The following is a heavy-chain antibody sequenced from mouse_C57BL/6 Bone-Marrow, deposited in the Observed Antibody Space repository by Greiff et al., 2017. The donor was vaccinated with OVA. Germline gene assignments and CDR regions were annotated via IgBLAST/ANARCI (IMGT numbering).Heavy chain of an antibody. V-gene: IGHV10-1*01. CDR3: VRQWLLREGAMDY. D-gene: IGHD2-3*01. CDR1: GFRFNTYA. CDR2: IRSKSNNYAT. Sequence: GGGLVQPTGSLTLSCAASGFRFNTYAMNWVRQAPGKGLEWVARIRSKSNNYATYYADSVKDRFTISRDDSESMLYLQMNNLKTEDTAMYYCVRQWLLREGAMDYWGQGTSVTVSS. J-gene: IGHJ4*01.